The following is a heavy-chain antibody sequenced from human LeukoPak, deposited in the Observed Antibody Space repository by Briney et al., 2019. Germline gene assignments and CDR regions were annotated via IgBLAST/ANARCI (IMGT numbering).Heavy chain of an antibody. CDR2: IVVGSGNT. CDR1: GFTFTSSA. V-gene: IGHV1-58*01. J-gene: IGHJ4*02. Sequence: ASVKVSCKASGFTFTSSAVQWVRQARGQRLEWIGWIVVGSGNTNYAQKFQERVTMTRDTSTSTVYMELSSLRSEDTAVYYCARDHSSGWLDYWGQGTLVTVSS. D-gene: IGHD6-19*01. CDR3: ARDHSSGWLDY.